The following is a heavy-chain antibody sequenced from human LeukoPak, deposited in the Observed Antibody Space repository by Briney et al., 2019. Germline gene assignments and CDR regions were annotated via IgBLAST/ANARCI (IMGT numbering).Heavy chain of an antibody. Sequence: GGSLRLSCEASGFNISNDYMSWVRQAPGKGLEWVSIIYKGGRTYYADSVKGRFSISRDTSKNTLYLQMNSLRAEDTAMYYCAKDQSSDYGDYQFDYWGQGTLVTVSS. V-gene: IGHV3-53*01. J-gene: IGHJ4*02. D-gene: IGHD4-17*01. CDR1: GFNISNDY. CDR3: AKDQSSDYGDYQFDY. CDR2: IYKGGRT.